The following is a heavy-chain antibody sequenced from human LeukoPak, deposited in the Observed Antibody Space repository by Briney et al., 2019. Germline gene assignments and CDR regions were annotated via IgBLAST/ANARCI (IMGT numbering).Heavy chain of an antibody. D-gene: IGHD3-10*01. J-gene: IGHJ4*02. CDR1: GFTFSSYS. CDR2: ITQSSDYI. V-gene: IGHV3-21*01. CDR3: AGYLNFYGSGRGVDY. Sequence: GGSLRLSCAASGFTFSSYSMNWVRRAPGKGLEWVSSITQSSDYIYYADSVKGRFIISRDNAKNSLYLQMNILRAEDTAMYYCAGYLNFYGSGRGVDYWSQGTLVTVSS.